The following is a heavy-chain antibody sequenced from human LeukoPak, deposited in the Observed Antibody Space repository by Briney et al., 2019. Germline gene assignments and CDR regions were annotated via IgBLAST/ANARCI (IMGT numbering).Heavy chain of an antibody. CDR2: INHSGST. V-gene: IGHV4-34*01. Sequence: SETLSLTCAVYGGSFSGYYWSWIRQPPGKGLECIGEINHSGSTNYNPSLKSRVTISVDTSKNQFSLKLSSVTAADTAVYYCARGSSGSYLLDYWGQGTLVTVSS. J-gene: IGHJ4*02. CDR3: ARGSSGSYLLDY. D-gene: IGHD1-26*01. CDR1: GGSFSGYY.